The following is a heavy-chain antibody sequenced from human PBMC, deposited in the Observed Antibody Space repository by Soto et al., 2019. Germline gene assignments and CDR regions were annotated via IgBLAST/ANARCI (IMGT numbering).Heavy chain of an antibody. V-gene: IGHV1-18*04. J-gene: IGHJ4*02. D-gene: IGHD3-9*01. Sequence: QVQLVQSGAEVKKPGASVRVSCKASGYTFSNYGIIWVRQAPGQGVEWVAWISPYNGNTNSTQKLQGRLTMTTDTSTSTAYMDLRSLRSDDTAVYYCARELVSSGYDYWGQGTLFTVSP. CDR3: ARELVSSGYDY. CDR1: GYTFSNYG. CDR2: ISPYNGNT.